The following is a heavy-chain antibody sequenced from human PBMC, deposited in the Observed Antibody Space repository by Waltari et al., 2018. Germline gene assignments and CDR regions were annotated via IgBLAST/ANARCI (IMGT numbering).Heavy chain of an antibody. J-gene: IGHJ3*02. D-gene: IGHD6-19*01. V-gene: IGHV3-49*04. CDR3: ARSRIAVAGTSYAFDI. CDR1: GFTFGDYA. Sequence: EVQLVESGGGLVQPGRSLRLSCTASGFTFGDYAMSWVRQAPGKGLEWVGFIRSKAYGGTTEYAASVKGRFTISRDDSKSIAYLQMNSLKTEDTAVYYCARSRIAVAGTSYAFDIWGQGTMVTVSS. CDR2: IRSKAYGGTT.